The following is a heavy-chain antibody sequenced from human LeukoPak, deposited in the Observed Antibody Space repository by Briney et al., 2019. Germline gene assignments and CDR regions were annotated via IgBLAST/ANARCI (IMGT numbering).Heavy chain of an antibody. CDR3: ARGLEWLSRGFDY. V-gene: IGHV1-24*01. D-gene: IGHD3-3*01. J-gene: IGHJ4*02. CDR1: GYTLTELS. CDR2: FDPEDGET. Sequence: GASVKVSCRISGYTLTELSMHWVRQAPGKGLEWMGGFDPEDGETIYAQKFQGRVTITADESTSTAYMELSSLRSEDTAVYYCARGLEWLSRGFDYWGQGALVTVSS.